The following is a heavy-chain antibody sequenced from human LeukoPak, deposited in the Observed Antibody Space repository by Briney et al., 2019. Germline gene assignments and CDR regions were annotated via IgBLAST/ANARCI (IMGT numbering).Heavy chain of an antibody. Sequence: GGSLRLSCTASGFTFGDYAMSWFRQAPGKGLEWVGFIGSKAYGGTTEYAASVKGRFTISRDDSKSIAYLQMNSLKTEDTAVYYCTRGNGDYGIYYYYGMDVWGQGTTVTVSS. CDR2: IGSKAYGGTT. CDR3: TRGNGDYGIYYYYGMDV. D-gene: IGHD4-17*01. CDR1: GFTFGDYA. V-gene: IGHV3-49*03. J-gene: IGHJ6*02.